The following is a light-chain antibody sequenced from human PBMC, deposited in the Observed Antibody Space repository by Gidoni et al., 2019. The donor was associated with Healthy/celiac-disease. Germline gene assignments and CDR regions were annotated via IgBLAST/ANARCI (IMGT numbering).Light chain of an antibody. CDR1: NIGSKS. CDR3: QVWDSSSDHWV. CDR2: YDS. J-gene: IGLJ3*02. Sequence: SSVLTQPPSVSVAPGKTARITCGGNNIGSKSVHWYQQKPGQAPGLVIYYDSDRPSGIPERFSGSNSGNTATLTISRVEAGDEADYYCQVWDSSSDHWVFGGGTKLTVL. V-gene: IGLV3-21*04.